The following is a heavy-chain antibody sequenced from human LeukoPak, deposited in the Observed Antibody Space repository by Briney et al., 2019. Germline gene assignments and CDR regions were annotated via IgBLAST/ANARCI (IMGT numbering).Heavy chain of an antibody. V-gene: IGHV3-33*06. J-gene: IGHJ4*02. CDR3: AKVLIPGYSSSWYHE. CDR1: GFTFSSYG. CDR2: IWYDGSNK. Sequence: GSLRLSCAASGFTFSSYGMHWVRQALGKGLEWVAVIWYDGSNKYYADSVKGRFTISRDNSKNTLYLQMNSLRAEDTAVYYCAKVLIPGYSSSWYHEWGQGTLVTVSS. D-gene: IGHD6-13*01.